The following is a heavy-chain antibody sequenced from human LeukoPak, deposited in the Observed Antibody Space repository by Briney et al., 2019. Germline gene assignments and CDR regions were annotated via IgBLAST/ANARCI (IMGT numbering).Heavy chain of an antibody. CDR3: ARMSSGKARPRGYYYYMDV. CDR2: ISSNGGST. Sequence: GGSLRLSCAASGFTFSSYAMHWVRQAPGKGLEYVSAISSNGGSTYYANSVKGRFTISRDNSKNTLYLQMGSLRAEDMAVYYCARMSSGKARPRGYYYYMDVWGKGTTVTVSS. J-gene: IGHJ6*03. CDR1: GFTFSSYA. V-gene: IGHV3-64*01. D-gene: IGHD3-10*01.